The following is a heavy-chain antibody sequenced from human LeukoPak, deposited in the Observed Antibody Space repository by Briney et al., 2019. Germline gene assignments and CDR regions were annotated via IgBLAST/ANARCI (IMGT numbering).Heavy chain of an antibody. D-gene: IGHD5-24*01. V-gene: IGHV3-30-3*01. CDR2: ISYDGGNK. CDR1: GFTFSNFG. J-gene: IGHJ4*02. CDR3: ARDKYGYNTPIDY. Sequence: GRSLRLSCAASGFTFSNFGMYWVRQAPGKGLEWVAVISYDGGNKYHADSVKGRFTISRDNSKNTLYLQMNSLRLEDTAVYYCARDKYGYNTPIDYWGQGTLVTVSS.